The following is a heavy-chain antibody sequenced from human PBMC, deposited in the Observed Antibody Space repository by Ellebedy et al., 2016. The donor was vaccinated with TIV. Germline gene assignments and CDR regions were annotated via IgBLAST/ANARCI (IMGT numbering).Heavy chain of an antibody. D-gene: IGHD1-26*01. CDR1: GGSISSGGYY. CDR3: VSGSYYGPCGI. CDR2: IYYSGST. Sequence: MPSETLSLTCTVSGGSISSGGYYWSWIRQHPGKGLEWIGYIYYSGSTYYNPSLKSRVTISVDTSKNQFSLKLSSVTDADTAVYYCVSGSYYGPCGIWGQGTMVTVSS. V-gene: IGHV4-31*03. J-gene: IGHJ3*02.